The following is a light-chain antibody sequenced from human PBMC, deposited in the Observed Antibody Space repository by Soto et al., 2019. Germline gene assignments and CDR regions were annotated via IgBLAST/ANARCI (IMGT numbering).Light chain of an antibody. J-gene: IGLJ1*01. CDR1: SSDVGFYNF. Sequence: QSVLTQPPSASGSPGQSLTISCTGTSSDVGFYNFVSWYQQRPGKAPKLVIYEINKRPSGVPDRFSGSKSGNTASLTVSGLQAEDEADYYCSSFAGSNNFPYVFGTGTKLTVL. CDR3: SSFAGSNNFPYV. CDR2: EIN. V-gene: IGLV2-8*01.